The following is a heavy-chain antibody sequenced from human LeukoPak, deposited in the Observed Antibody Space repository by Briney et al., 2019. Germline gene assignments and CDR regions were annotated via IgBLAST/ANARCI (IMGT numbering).Heavy chain of an antibody. CDR1: GGSISSGGYY. CDR2: IYYSGST. Sequence: PSETLSLTCTVSGGSISSGGYYWSWIRQHPGKGLEWIGYIYYSGSTYYNPSLKSRVTISVDTSKNQFSLKLSSVTAADTAVYYCATGHRVYGDYGCYFDYWGQGTLVTVSS. V-gene: IGHV4-31*03. J-gene: IGHJ4*02. D-gene: IGHD4-17*01. CDR3: ATGHRVYGDYGCYFDY.